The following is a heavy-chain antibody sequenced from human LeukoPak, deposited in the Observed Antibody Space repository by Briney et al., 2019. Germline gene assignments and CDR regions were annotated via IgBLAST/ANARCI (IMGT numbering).Heavy chain of an antibody. CDR2: ISYDGSNK. CDR3: AKDLKDAFDI. Sequence: GGSLRLSCAASGFTFSSYGMHWVRPAPGKGLEWVAVISYDGSNKYYADSVKGRFTISRDNSKNTLYLQMNSLRAEDTAVYYCAKDLKDAFDIWGQGTMVTVSS. J-gene: IGHJ3*02. CDR1: GFTFSSYG. V-gene: IGHV3-30*18.